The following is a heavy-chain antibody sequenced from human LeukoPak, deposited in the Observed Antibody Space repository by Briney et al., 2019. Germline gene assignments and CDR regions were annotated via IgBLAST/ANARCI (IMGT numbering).Heavy chain of an antibody. J-gene: IGHJ4*02. Sequence: GGSLRLSCAASGFTFSSYGMHWVRQAPGKGLEWVAVIWYGGSNKYYADSVKGRFTISRDNSKNTLYLQMNSLRAEDTAVYYCAKDSGVTGTGPFDYWGQGTLVTVSS. CDR2: IWYGGSNK. D-gene: IGHD1/OR15-1a*01. V-gene: IGHV3-30*02. CDR3: AKDSGVTGTGPFDY. CDR1: GFTFSSYG.